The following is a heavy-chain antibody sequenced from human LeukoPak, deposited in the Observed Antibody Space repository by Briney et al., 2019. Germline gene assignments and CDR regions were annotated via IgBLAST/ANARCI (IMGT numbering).Heavy chain of an antibody. D-gene: IGHD1-14*01. CDR1: GFTFSSYA. J-gene: IGHJ4*02. CDR3: AKATGYLL. CDR2: ISNSGGTT. V-gene: IGHV3-23*01. Sequence: GGSLRLSCAASGFTFSSYAMSGVRQAPGKGLEWVSTISNSGGTTYYADSVKGRFTISRDDSENTLYLQMNSLRAEDTAVYYCAKATGYLLWGQGTLVTVSS.